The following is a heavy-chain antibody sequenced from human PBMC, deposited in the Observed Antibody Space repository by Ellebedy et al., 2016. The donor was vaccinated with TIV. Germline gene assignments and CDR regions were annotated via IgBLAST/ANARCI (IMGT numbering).Heavy chain of an antibody. CDR1: GHSFTSYW. D-gene: IGHD4-23*01. CDR3: ARRKGTTVVTNDAFDI. V-gene: IGHV5-51*01. J-gene: IGHJ3*02. Sequence: ASVKVSCKGSGHSFTSYWIGWVRQMPGKGLEWMGIIYPGDSDTRYSPSFQGQVTISADKSISTAYLQWSSLKASDTAMYYCARRKGTTVVTNDAFDIWGQGTMVTVSS. CDR2: IYPGDSDT.